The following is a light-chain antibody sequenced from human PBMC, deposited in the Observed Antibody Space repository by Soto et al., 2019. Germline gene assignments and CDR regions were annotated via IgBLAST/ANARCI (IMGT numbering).Light chain of an antibody. CDR3: NSYTRSSTLV. J-gene: IGLJ3*02. Sequence: QSALTQPASVSGSPGQSITISCTGTSSDVGAYNSVSWYQQHPGKAPKLMIYEVNNRPSGVSDRFSGSKSGNTASLTISGPQAEDEADYYCNSYTRSSTLVFGGGTKLTVL. CDR2: EVN. V-gene: IGLV2-14*01. CDR1: SSDVGAYNS.